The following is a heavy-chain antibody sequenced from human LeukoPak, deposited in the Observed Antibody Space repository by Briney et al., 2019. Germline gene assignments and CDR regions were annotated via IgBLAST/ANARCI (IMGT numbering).Heavy chain of an antibody. CDR2: IYPGDSDT. D-gene: IGHD3-16*02. CDR3: ARLADDYVWGSYRTVGYFDY. CDR1: GYSFTSCW. V-gene: IGHV5-51*01. J-gene: IGHJ4*02. Sequence: GESLKISCKGSGYSFTSCWIGWVRQMPGKGLEWMGIIYPGDSDTRYSPSFQGQVTISADKSISTAYLQWSSLKASDTAMYYCARLADDYVWGSYRTVGYFDYWGQGTLVTVSS.